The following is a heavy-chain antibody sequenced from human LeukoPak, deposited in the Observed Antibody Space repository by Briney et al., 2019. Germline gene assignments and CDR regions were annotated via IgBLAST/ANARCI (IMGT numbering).Heavy chain of an antibody. CDR2: IYSDGST. J-gene: IGHJ4*02. CDR1: GFTVSSNY. CDR3: ARGVYNWNEGVTSLPDY. D-gene: IGHD1-20*01. V-gene: IGHV3-66*01. Sequence: GGSLRLSCAASGFTVSSNYMSWVRQAPGKGLEWVSVIYSDGSTYYADSVKGRFTISRDSSKNTLYLQMNSLRAEDTAVYYCARGVYNWNEGVTSLPDYWGQGTLVTVSS.